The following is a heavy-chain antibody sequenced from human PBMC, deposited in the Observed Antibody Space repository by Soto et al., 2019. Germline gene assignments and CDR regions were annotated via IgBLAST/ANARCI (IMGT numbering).Heavy chain of an antibody. J-gene: IGHJ4*02. CDR1: GFTFSSYS. CDR2: ISTTSSSI. D-gene: IGHD3-3*01. V-gene: IGHV3-48*02. Sequence: GGSLRLSCAASGFTFSSYSMNWVRQAPGKGLEWISYISTTSSSIYYADSVKGRFTISRDNAKNSLFLQMNSLRDEDSAVYYCARKGVAFDYWGQGALVTVSS. CDR3: ARKGVAFDY.